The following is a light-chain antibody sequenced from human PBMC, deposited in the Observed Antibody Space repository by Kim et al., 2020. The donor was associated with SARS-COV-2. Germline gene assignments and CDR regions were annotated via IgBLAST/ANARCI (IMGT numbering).Light chain of an antibody. CDR2: KAT. Sequence: SYELTQPSSVSVSPGQTAKITCSGDVLANKYARWLQQKPGQAPVLLIYKATERPSGIPERFSGSSSGTTVTLTIAGAQVGDEAEYYCYSAPDDNKGWVFGGGTNLTVL. CDR3: YSAPDDNKGWV. J-gene: IGLJ3*02. V-gene: IGLV3-27*01. CDR1: VLANKY.